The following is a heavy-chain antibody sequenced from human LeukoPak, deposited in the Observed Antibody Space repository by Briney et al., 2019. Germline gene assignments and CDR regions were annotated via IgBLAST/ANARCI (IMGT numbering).Heavy chain of an antibody. Sequence: SVKVSCKASGGTFTSYAISWVRQAPGQGLEWMGGIIPIFGTANYAQKFQDRVTITTDESTSTAYMELSSLRSEDTAVYYCARAKYQLEDSYYMDVWGKGTTVTVSS. CDR3: ARAKYQLEDSYYMDV. CDR1: GGTFTSYA. CDR2: IIPIFGTA. D-gene: IGHD2-2*01. V-gene: IGHV1-69*05. J-gene: IGHJ6*03.